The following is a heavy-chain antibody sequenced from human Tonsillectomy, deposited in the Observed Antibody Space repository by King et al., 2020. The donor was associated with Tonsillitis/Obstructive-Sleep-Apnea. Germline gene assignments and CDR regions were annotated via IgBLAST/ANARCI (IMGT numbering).Heavy chain of an antibody. CDR3: ARAYSGGFDC. CDR2: INGDGSST. J-gene: IGHJ4*02. Sequence: VQLVESGGGLVQPGGSLRLSCAASGFTFSRYWMHWVRQAPGKGLVWVSRINGDGSSTTYADSVKGRFTISRDNAKNTLYLQMNRLSAEETAVYYCARAYSGGFDCWGQGTLVTVSS. D-gene: IGHD6-19*01. CDR1: GFTFSRYW. V-gene: IGHV3-74*01.